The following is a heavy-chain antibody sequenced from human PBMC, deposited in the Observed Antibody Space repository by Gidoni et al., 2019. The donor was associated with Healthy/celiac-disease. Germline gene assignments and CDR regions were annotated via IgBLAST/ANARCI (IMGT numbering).Heavy chain of an antibody. Sequence: EVQLVASGGGLVQPGGSLSLSCAASGFTFSSYDLHWVPHAPGKGLEWVSAIGTAGDTYYPGAVKGRFTISRENAKNSLYLQMNSLRAGDTAVYYCARALNYYGSGSYYINAPEYYYYYGMDVWGQGTTVTVSS. D-gene: IGHD3-10*01. CDR2: IGTAGDT. CDR3: ARALNYYGSGSYYINAPEYYYYYGMDV. CDR1: GFTFSSYD. V-gene: IGHV3-13*04. J-gene: IGHJ6*02.